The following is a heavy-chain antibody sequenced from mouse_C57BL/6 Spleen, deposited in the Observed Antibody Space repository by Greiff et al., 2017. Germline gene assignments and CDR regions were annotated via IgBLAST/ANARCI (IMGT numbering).Heavy chain of an antibody. D-gene: IGHD3-1*01. CDR2: IYPGSGST. CDR3: ARGVGSSGYWFAY. Sequence: VQLQQPGAELVKPGASVKMSCKASGYTFTSYWITWVKQRPGQGLEWIGDIYPGSGSTNYNEKFKSKATLTVDTSSSTAYMQLRSLTSEDTAVYESARGVGSSGYWFAYWGQGTLVTVSA. V-gene: IGHV1-55*01. CDR1: GYTFTSYW. J-gene: IGHJ3*01.